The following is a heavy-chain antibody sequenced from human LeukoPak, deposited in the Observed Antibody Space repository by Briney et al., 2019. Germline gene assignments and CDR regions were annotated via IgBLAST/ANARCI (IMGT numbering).Heavy chain of an antibody. CDR2: IIPIFGTA. V-gene: IGHV1-69*05. CDR1: GGTFSSYA. J-gene: IGHJ5*02. CDR3: ARTHRRDWFDP. Sequence: SVKVSCKASGGTFSSYAISWVRQAPGQGLEWMGGIIPIFGTANYAQKLQGRVTMTTDTSTSTAYMELRSLRSDDTAVYYCARTHRRDWFDPWGQGTLVTVSS.